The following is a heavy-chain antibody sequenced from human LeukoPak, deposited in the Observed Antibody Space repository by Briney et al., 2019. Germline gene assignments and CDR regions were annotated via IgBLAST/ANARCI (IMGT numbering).Heavy chain of an antibody. CDR3: VSVGSSGWYLGSP. CDR2: IYYSGST. J-gene: IGHJ5*02. Sequence: PSETLSLTCTVSGGSITSGSYYWGWIRQPPGKGLEWIGSIYYSGSTYYNPSFKGRDTISVDTSKNQFSLKLSSVTAADTAVYYCVSVGSSGWYLGSPWGQGTLVTVPS. V-gene: IGHV4-39*01. D-gene: IGHD6-19*01. CDR1: GGSITSGSYY.